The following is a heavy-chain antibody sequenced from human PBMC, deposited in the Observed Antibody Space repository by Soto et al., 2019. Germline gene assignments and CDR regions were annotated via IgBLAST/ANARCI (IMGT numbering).Heavy chain of an antibody. J-gene: IGHJ3*02. D-gene: IGHD5-12*01. CDR3: ARREGIVATIEAFDI. V-gene: IGHV4-31*03. Sequence: QVQLQESGPGLVKPSQTLSLTCTVSGGSISSGGYYWSWIRQHPGKGLEWIGYIYYSGSTYYNPSLKRRVTISVDTSKNQFSLKLSSVTAADTAVYYCARREGIVATIEAFDIWGQGTMVTVSS. CDR1: GGSISSGGYY. CDR2: IYYSGST.